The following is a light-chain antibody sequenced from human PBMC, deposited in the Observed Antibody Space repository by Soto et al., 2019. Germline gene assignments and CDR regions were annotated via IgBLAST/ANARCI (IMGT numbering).Light chain of an antibody. Sequence: QSALTQPACVSGSPGQSITISCTGTSSDVGGYNYVSWYQQHPGKAPKLIIYEVNNRPSGISSRFSGSKSGNTASLTISGLQAEDAADYFCTSFTSTITLVLFGGGTKLTVL. V-gene: IGLV2-14*01. CDR3: TSFTSTITLVL. CDR2: EVN. CDR1: SSDVGGYNY. J-gene: IGLJ2*01.